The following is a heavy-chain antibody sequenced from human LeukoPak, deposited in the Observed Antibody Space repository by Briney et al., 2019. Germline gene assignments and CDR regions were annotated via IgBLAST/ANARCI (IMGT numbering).Heavy chain of an antibody. J-gene: IGHJ4*02. CDR1: GFTFRNYA. D-gene: IGHD7-27*01. Sequence: GGSLRLSCATSGFTFRNYAMSWVRQAPGKGLEWVSGIRVSGSTYYPDSVTGRFTISRDNSENTLYLQMSGLRAEDTAIYYCAKGTGDTAYYFDFWGQGVLVTVSS. CDR2: IRVSGST. V-gene: IGHV3-23*01. CDR3: AKGTGDTAYYFDF.